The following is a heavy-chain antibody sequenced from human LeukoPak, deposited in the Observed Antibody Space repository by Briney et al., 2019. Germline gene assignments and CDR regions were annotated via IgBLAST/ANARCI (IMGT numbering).Heavy chain of an antibody. CDR2: ISSSGGTT. CDR1: GFTFSSSA. V-gene: IGHV3-64*02. D-gene: IGHD1-14*01. J-gene: IGHJ6*02. Sequence: GGSLRLSCAASGFTFSSSAMHWVRQVPGKGLEFVSAISSSGGTTYYADSVKGRFTISRDNSKNTLYLQMGSLRAEDTAVYYCARNQWSPGTAYGMDVWGQGTTVTVSS. CDR3: ARNQWSPGTAYGMDV.